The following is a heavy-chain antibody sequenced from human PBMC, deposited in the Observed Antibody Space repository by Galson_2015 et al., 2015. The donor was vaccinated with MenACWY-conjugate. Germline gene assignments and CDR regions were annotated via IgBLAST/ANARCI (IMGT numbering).Heavy chain of an antibody. V-gene: IGHV1-46*01. Sequence: SVKVSCKASGGTFSSNAVSWVRQAPGQGLEWMGIINPSGGGTTYAQKFQDRVTMTRDTSTSTVYMELSSLRSEDTAVYYCARSATTEGGDYWGQGTLVTVSS. D-gene: IGHD2/OR15-2a*01. CDR1: GGTFSSNA. J-gene: IGHJ4*02. CDR3: ARSATTEGGDY. CDR2: INPSGGGT.